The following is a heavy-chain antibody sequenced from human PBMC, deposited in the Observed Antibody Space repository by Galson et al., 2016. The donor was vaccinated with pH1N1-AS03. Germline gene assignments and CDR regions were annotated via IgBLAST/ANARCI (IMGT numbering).Heavy chain of an antibody. J-gene: IGHJ4*02. CDR2: ISHSGNT. CDR3: ARFSGSYQFDY. D-gene: IGHD1-26*01. V-gene: IGHV4-38-2*01. CDR1: GYPISSGFH. Sequence: ETLSLTCAVSGYPISSGFHWAWVRQPPSKGLEWIGTISHSGNTYYNPSLKSRVTMSVDTSKNQFSLKLSSVTAADAAVYYCARFSGSYQFDYWGQGTLVTVSS.